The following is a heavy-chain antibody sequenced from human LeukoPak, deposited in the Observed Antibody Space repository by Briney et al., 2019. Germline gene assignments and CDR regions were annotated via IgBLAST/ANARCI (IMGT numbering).Heavy chain of an antibody. CDR3: AKDIKSSTIFDY. D-gene: IGHD5-24*01. CDR2: ISSSGSTI. CDR1: GFTFSSYE. J-gene: IGHJ4*02. V-gene: IGHV3-48*03. Sequence: GGSLRRSCAASGFTFSSYEMNWVRQAPGKGLEWVSYISSSGSTIYYADSVKGRFTISRDNAKNSLYLQMNSLRTEDTALYYCAKDIKSSTIFDYWGQGTLVTVSS.